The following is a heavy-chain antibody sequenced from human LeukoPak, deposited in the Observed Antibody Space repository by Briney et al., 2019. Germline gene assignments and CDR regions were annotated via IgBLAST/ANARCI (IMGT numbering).Heavy chain of an antibody. D-gene: IGHD3-3*01. Sequence: GGSLRLSCAASGFTFSSYGMHWVRQTPGKGLEWVAVVANDGKDKRYADSVKGRFTISRDNSKNTLYLQMNSLRAEDTAVYYCAKDGTFGAATYYFDYWGQGTLVTASS. CDR3: AKDGTFGAATYYFDY. V-gene: IGHV3-30*18. CDR2: VANDGKDK. CDR1: GFTFSSYG. J-gene: IGHJ4*02.